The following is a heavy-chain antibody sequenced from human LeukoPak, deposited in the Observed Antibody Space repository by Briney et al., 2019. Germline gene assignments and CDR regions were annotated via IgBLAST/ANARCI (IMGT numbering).Heavy chain of an antibody. CDR3: ARSVATFRSYYYYGMDV. CDR1: GYTLTNYG. D-gene: IGHD5-12*01. J-gene: IGHJ6*02. Sequence: ASVNVSCKASGYTLTNYGISRLRQAPGQGREGVGWISAYNGNTNYPQKLQGRVTMTTDTPTSTAYMELRSLRSDATVVYYCARSVATFRSYYYYGMDVWGQGTTVTVSS. CDR2: ISAYNGNT. V-gene: IGHV1-18*01.